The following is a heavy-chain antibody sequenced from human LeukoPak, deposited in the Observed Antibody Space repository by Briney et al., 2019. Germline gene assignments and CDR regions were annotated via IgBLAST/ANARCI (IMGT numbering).Heavy chain of an antibody. CDR1: GFTVSSNY. D-gene: IGHD5-18*01. V-gene: IGHV3-53*01. J-gene: IGHJ4*02. CDR2: IYTGGST. CDR3: ARSIQLWEPFDY. Sequence: AGGSLRLSCAPSGFTVSSNYMNWVRQAPGKGLEWVSVIYTGGSTYYADSVKGRFTISRDNSKNTLYLQMNSLRAEDTAVYYCARSIQLWEPFDYWGQGTLVTVSS.